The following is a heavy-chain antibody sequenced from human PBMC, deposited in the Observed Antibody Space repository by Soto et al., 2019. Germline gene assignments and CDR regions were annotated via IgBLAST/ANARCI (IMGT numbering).Heavy chain of an antibody. Sequence: SETLSLTCTVSGGSISSSSYYWGWIRQPPGKGLEWIGSIYYSGSTYYNPSLKSRVTISVDTSKNQFSLKLSSVTAADTAVYYCARHKKVVTLDYFDYWGQGTLVTVSS. CDR1: GGSISSSSYY. CDR3: ARHKKVVTLDYFDY. J-gene: IGHJ4*02. D-gene: IGHD2-21*02. CDR2: IYYSGST. V-gene: IGHV4-39*01.